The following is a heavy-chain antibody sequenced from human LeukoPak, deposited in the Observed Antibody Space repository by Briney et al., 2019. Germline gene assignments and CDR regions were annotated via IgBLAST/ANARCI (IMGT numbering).Heavy chain of an antibody. V-gene: IGHV3-30*02. CDR2: IRYDGSTK. CDR3: VKDRGGTYYFDF. D-gene: IGHD1-26*01. Sequence: GGSLILSCAASGFTFSSSGMHWVRQAPGKGLEWVTFIRYDGSTKSYADSVKGRFTISRDNSKNTLYLQMNSLRAEDTAVYYCVKDRGGTYYFDFWGQGTPVTDSS. CDR1: GFTFSSSG. J-gene: IGHJ4*02.